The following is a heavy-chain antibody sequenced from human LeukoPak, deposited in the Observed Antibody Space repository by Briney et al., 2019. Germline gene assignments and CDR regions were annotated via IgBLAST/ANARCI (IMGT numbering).Heavy chain of an antibody. CDR1: GGTFSSYA. CDR2: IIPIFGTA. J-gene: IGHJ4*02. CDR3: ARGENYYYDSSGYYTF. Sequence: ASVKVSCKASGGTFSSYAISWVHQAPGQGLEWMGRIIPIFGTANYAQKFQGRVTITTDESTSTAYMELSSLRSEDTAVYYCARGENYYYDSSGYYTFWGQGTLVTVSS. V-gene: IGHV1-69*05. D-gene: IGHD3-22*01.